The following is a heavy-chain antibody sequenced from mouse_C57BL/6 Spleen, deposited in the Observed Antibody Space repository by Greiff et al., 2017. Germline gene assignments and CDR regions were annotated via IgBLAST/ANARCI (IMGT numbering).Heavy chain of an antibody. CDR3: ARVPDSSEVFDY. CDR2: INYDGSST. CDR1: GFTFSDYY. V-gene: IGHV5-16*01. D-gene: IGHD3-2*02. Sequence: EVKLMESEGGLVQPGSSMKLSCTASGFTFSDYYMAWVRQVPEKGLEWVANINYDGSSTYYLDSLKSRFIISRDNAKNILYLQMSSLKSEDTATYYCARVPDSSEVFDYWGQGTTLTVSS. J-gene: IGHJ2*01.